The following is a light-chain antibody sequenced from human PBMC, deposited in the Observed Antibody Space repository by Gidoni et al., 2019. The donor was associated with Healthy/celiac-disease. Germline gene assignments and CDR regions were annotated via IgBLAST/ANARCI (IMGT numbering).Light chain of an antibody. CDR3: QQRGNWPPGFT. J-gene: IGKJ3*01. CDR2: DAS. CDR1: QSVSSY. V-gene: IGKV3-11*01. Sequence: EIVWTQSPATLSLSPGERATLSCRASQSVSSYLAWYPQKPGPATRLLIYDASNRATGIPARFSVSGSATDFTLTISILKPEDFAVYYCQQRGNWPPGFTFGPGTKVEIK.